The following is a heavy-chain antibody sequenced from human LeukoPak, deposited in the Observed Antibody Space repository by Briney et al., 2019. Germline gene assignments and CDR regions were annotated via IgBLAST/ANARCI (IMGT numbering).Heavy chain of an antibody. CDR1: GGSFSGYY. CDR2: INHSGST. J-gene: IGHJ6*02. Sequence: PSETLSLTCAVYGGSFSGYYWSWIRQPPGKGLGWIGEINHSGSTNYNPSLKSRVTISVDTSKNQFSLKLSSVTAADTAVYYCARGSPSYDYVWGSYRYTYGMDVWGQGTRSPSP. CDR3: ARGSPSYDYVWGSYRYTYGMDV. V-gene: IGHV4-34*01. D-gene: IGHD3-16*02.